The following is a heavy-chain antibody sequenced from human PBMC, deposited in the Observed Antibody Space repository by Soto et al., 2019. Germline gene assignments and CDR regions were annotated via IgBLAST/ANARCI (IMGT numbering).Heavy chain of an antibody. Sequence: QVQLQESGPGLVKPSETLSLTCTVSGGSISSYYWSWIRQPPGKGLEWIGYIYYTGSTNYNPSLKSRVSISVDTSKNQFSLQLSSVTAEDTAVYYCATFNWYFDLWGRGTLVTVSS. J-gene: IGHJ2*01. CDR1: GGSISSYY. V-gene: IGHV4-59*01. CDR3: ATFNWYFDL. CDR2: IYYTGST.